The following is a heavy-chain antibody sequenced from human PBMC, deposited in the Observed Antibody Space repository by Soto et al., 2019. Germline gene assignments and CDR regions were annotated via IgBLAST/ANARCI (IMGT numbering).Heavy chain of an antibody. Sequence: QVQLMQSGAEVKKPGSSVKVSCKASGGTFSTSAISWVRQAPGEGLEWVGGIMPIFATPDYAKKFQGRVTISADESTATAYLERTSLTTDDTAVYYCARDKDRQQLGGNYYYILDVWGQGTAITVSS. V-gene: IGHV1-69*12. D-gene: IGHD3-3*02. J-gene: IGHJ6*02. CDR3: ARDKDRQQLGGNYYYILDV. CDR2: IMPIFATP. CDR1: GGTFSTSA.